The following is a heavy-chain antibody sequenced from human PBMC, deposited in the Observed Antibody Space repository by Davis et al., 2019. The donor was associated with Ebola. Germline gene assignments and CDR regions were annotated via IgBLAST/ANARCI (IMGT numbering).Heavy chain of an antibody. Sequence: AASVKVSCKGSEYSFSDYYIHWVQGAPGKGLEWVGLVDPKGGKTVYAEKFQDRVTITADRSTDTVHMQLSSLRFEDAAIYYCTTLDILTAYVPYAMDVWGQGTTVSVS. J-gene: IGHJ6*02. CDR1: EYSFSDYY. V-gene: IGHV1-69-2*01. CDR3: TTLDILTAYVPYAMDV. D-gene: IGHD3-9*01. CDR2: VDPKGGKT.